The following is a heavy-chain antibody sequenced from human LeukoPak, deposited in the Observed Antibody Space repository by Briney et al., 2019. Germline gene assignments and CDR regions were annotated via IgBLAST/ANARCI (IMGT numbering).Heavy chain of an antibody. J-gene: IGHJ4*02. CDR3: ARGKLPRPAFVY. CDR1: GGSISSGGYY. D-gene: IGHD1-1*01. CDR2: IYYSGST. V-gene: IGHV4-31*03. Sequence: PSETLSLTCTVSGGSISSGGYYWSWIRQHPGKGLEWIGYIYYSGSTYYNPSLKSRVTISVDTSKNQFSLKLSSVTAADTAVYYCARGKLPRPAFVYWGQGTLVTVSS.